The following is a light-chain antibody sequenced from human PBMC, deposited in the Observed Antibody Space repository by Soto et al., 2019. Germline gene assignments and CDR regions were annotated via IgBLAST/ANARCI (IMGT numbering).Light chain of an antibody. CDR3: QQYYSSPLT. CDR2: WAS. J-gene: IGKJ4*01. Sequence: DFVMTQSPDSLAVSLGERVTISCKSSQSVLYSSTNQNYLAWYQQKAGQPPKLLIYWASSRESGVPDRFSGSGSGTDFTLTISSLQAEDVAVYYCQQYYSSPLTFGGGTKVEIK. CDR1: QSVLYSSTNQNY. V-gene: IGKV4-1*01.